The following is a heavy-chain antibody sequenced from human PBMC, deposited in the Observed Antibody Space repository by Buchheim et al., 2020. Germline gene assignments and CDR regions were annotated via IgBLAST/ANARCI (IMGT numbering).Heavy chain of an antibody. CDR2: IYYSGST. J-gene: IGHJ6*02. D-gene: IGHD3-3*01. Sequence: QVQLQESGPGLVKPSQTLSLTCTVPGGSISSGGYYWSWIRQHPGKGLEWIGYIYYSGSTYYNPSLKSRVTIPVDTSKNQSSLKLSSVTAADTAVYYCARGAYYDFWSARGGMDVWGQGTT. CDR1: GGSISSGGYY. CDR3: ARGAYYDFWSARGGMDV. V-gene: IGHV4-31*03.